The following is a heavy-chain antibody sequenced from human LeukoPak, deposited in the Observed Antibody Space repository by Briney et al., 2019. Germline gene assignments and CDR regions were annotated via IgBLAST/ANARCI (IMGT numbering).Heavy chain of an antibody. Sequence: GGSLRLSCAASGFTFSSYAMSWVRQAPGKGLEWVSAISGSGGSTYYADSVKGRFTISRDNSKNTLYLQMNSLRAEDTAVYYCAKGFVVVVSATQSSWFDPWGQGTLVTVSS. J-gene: IGHJ5*02. D-gene: IGHD2-15*01. V-gene: IGHV3-23*01. CDR2: ISGSGGST. CDR3: AKGFVVVVSATQSSWFDP. CDR1: GFTFSSYA.